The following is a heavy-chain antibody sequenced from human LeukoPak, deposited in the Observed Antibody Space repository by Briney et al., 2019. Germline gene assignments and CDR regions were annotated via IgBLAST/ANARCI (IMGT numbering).Heavy chain of an antibody. J-gene: IGHJ4*02. D-gene: IGHD7-27*01. CDR3: TRDPWGGRTGERNYFDY. CDR1: AFTFSSYA. V-gene: IGHV3-23*01. Sequence: PGGSLRLSCAASAFTFSSYAMSWVRQAPGKGLEWVSAISGSGDSTYYADSVKGRFTISRDNSKDTLYLQMNSLRAENTAVYYCTRDPWGGRTGERNYFDYWGQGTLVTVSS. CDR2: ISGSGDST.